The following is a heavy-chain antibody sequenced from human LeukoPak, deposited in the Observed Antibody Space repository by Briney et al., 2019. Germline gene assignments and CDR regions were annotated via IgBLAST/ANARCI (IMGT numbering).Heavy chain of an antibody. CDR1: GGSISDYY. D-gene: IGHD3/OR15-3a*01. CDR3: ARGTGLDY. V-gene: IGHV4-59*01. CDR2: IYYSGST. Sequence: SETLSLTCTVSGGSISDYYWNWIRQPPGKGLEWIGYIYYSGSTNFNPSLKSRVTLSIDTSKNHFSLKLSSVTAADTAAYYCARGTGLDYWGQGALVTVSS. J-gene: IGHJ4*02.